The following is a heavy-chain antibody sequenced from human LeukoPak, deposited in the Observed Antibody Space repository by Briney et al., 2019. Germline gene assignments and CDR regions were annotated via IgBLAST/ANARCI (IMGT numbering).Heavy chain of an antibody. CDR2: ISGSGGST. D-gene: IGHD4/OR15-4a*01. CDR1: GFTFDDYT. Sequence: GGSLRLSCAASGFTFDDYTMHWVRQAPGKGLEWVSAISGSGGSTYYADSVKGRFTISRDNSKNTLYLQMNSLRAEDTAVYYCARRAGAYSHPYDYWGQGTLVTVSS. V-gene: IGHV3-23*01. J-gene: IGHJ4*02. CDR3: ARRAGAYSHPYDY.